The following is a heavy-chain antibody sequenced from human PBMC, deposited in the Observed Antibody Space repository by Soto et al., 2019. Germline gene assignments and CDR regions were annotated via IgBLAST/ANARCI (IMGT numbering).Heavy chain of an antibody. V-gene: IGHV3-30*18. CDR2: ISYDGSNK. CDR3: AKSADSSSWYLPSYFDY. CDR1: GFTFSSYG. D-gene: IGHD6-13*01. J-gene: IGHJ4*02. Sequence: GGSLRLSCAASGFTFSSYGMHWVRQAPGKGLEWVAVISYDGSNKYYADSVKGRFTISRDNSKNTLYLQMNSLRAEDTAVYYCAKSADSSSWYLPSYFDYWGQGTLVTVSS.